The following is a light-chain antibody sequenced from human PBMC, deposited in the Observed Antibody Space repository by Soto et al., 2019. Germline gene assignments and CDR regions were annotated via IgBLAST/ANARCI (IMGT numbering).Light chain of an antibody. CDR2: GAS. V-gene: IGKV3-20*01. Sequence: ESVLTQSPGTLSLSPGERATLSCRASQSVSSSYLAWYQQKPGQAPRLLIYGASSRATGIPDRFSGSGSGTDFTLTISRLEPEDFAVYYCQQYGSSPYTFGQRTKLEIK. J-gene: IGKJ2*01. CDR3: QQYGSSPYT. CDR1: QSVSSSY.